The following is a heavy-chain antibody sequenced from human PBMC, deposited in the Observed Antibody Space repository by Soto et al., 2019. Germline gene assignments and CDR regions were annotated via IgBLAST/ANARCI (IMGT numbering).Heavy chain of an antibody. V-gene: IGHV4-59*01. CDR3: ARETSGYYDY. CDR2: FYYSGST. Sequence: SCKASGYTFTGYYMHWVRQAPGQGLEWIGYFYYSGSTNYNPSLKSRVTISVDTSKNQFSLKLSSVTAADTAVYYCARETSGYYDYWGQGTLVTVSS. D-gene: IGHD3-22*01. J-gene: IGHJ4*02. CDR1: GYTFTGYY.